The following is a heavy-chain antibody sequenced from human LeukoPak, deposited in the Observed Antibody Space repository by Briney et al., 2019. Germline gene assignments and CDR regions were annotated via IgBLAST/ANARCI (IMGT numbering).Heavy chain of an antibody. V-gene: IGHV3-9*01. D-gene: IGHD6-19*01. CDR2: ISWNSGSI. Sequence: GRSLRLSCAASGFTFDDYAMHWVRQAPGKGLEWVSGISWNSGSIGYADSVKGRFTISRDNAKNSLYLQMNSPRAEDTALYYCAKAAYSSGGEVDYWGQGTLVTVSS. CDR1: GFTFDDYA. J-gene: IGHJ4*02. CDR3: AKAAYSSGGEVDY.